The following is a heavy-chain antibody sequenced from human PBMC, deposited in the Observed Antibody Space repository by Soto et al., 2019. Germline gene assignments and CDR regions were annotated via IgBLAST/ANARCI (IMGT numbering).Heavy chain of an antibody. D-gene: IGHD3-10*01. CDR1: GYTFPNYG. CDR2: ISAYKTNI. CDR3: ARDLDGSGAYYTDF. V-gene: IGHV1-18*01. Sequence: ASVKVSCKASGYTFPNYGITWGRQAPGQGLEWMGWISAYKTNIKYAQKFQGRVTLTTDTSTSTAYMELRSLRSDDTAIYYCARDLDGSGAYYTDFWGQGTLLTFSS. J-gene: IGHJ4*02.